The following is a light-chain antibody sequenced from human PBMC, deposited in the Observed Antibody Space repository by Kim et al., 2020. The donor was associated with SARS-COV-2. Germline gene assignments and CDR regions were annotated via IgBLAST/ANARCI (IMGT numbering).Light chain of an antibody. CDR3: GTWDSSLSAVV. CDR2: DNN. CDR1: RSSIGNNY. J-gene: IGLJ2*01. V-gene: IGLV1-51*01. Sequence: GRKVTIACSGRRSSIGNNYVTWYQQLPGTAPKLLIYDNNKRPSGIPDRFSGSKSGTSATLGITGLQTGDEADYYCGTWDSSLSAVVFGGGTQLTVL.